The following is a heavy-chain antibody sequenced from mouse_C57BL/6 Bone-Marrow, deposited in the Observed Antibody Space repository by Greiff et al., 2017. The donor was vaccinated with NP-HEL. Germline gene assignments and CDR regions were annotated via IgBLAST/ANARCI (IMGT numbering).Heavy chain of an antibody. D-gene: IGHD1-1*01. CDR2: IHPNSGST. CDR1: GYTFTSYW. CDR3: ARKRSSYDIDD. Sequence: QVQLQQPGAELVKPGASVKLSCKASGYTFTSYWMHWVKQRPGQGLEWIGMIHPNSGSTNYNEKFKSKATLTVDTSSSTAYMQLSSLTSEDSAVYYCARKRSSYDIDDWGTGTTVTVSS. V-gene: IGHV1-64*01. J-gene: IGHJ1*03.